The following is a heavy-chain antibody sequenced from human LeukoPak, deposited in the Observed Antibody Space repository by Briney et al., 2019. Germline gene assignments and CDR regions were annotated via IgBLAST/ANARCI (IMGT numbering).Heavy chain of an antibody. V-gene: IGHV3-33*01. J-gene: IGHJ4*02. CDR2: IWYDGSNK. Sequence: GGSLRLSCAASGFTFSSYGMHWVRQAPGKGLEWVSIIWYDGSNKYYADSVKGRFTISKDNFKNTLYLQMNSLRAEDTAVYYCARDPGHSGWYGDYWGQGTLVTVSS. CDR3: ARDPGHSGWYGDY. D-gene: IGHD6-19*01. CDR1: GFTFSSYG.